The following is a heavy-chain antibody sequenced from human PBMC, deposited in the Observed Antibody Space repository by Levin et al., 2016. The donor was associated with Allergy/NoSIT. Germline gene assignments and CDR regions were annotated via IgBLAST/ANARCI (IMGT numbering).Heavy chain of an antibody. J-gene: IGHJ4*02. CDR2: ISYDGSNK. Sequence: GGSLRLSCAASGFTFSSYAMHWVRQAPGKGLEWVAVISYDGSNKYYADSVKGRFTISRDNSKNTLYLQMNTLRAEDTALYYCAKGGGYYDFWSDDYWGQGTLVTVSS. D-gene: IGHD3-3*01. V-gene: IGHV3-30*04. CDR3: AKGGGYYDFWSDDY. CDR1: GFTFSSYA.